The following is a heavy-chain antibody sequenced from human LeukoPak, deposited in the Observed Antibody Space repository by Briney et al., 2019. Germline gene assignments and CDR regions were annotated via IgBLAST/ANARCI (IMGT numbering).Heavy chain of an antibody. Sequence: NSGGSLRLSCAASGFTFSNAWLSWVRQAPGKGLEWVGRIKSKTDGGTTDYAAPVKGRFTISRDDSKNTLYLQMNSLKTEDTAVYYCTKNIVVVVAATFYYYYGMDVWGQGTTVTVSS. CDR2: IKSKTDGGTT. V-gene: IGHV3-15*01. J-gene: IGHJ6*02. CDR3: TKNIVVVVAATFYYYYGMDV. D-gene: IGHD2-15*01. CDR1: GFTFSNAW.